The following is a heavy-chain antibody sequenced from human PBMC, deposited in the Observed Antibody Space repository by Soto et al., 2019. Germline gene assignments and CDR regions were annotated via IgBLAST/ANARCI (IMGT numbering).Heavy chain of an antibody. CDR3: AGGGGRGYSYGYGVSRYYGMDV. CDR1: GYTFTSYY. J-gene: IGHJ6*02. Sequence: ASVKVSCKASGYTFTSYYMHWVRQAPGQGLEWMGIINPSGGSTSYAQKFQGRVTMTRDTSTSTVYMELRSLRAEDTAVYYWAGGGGRGYSYGYGVSRYYGMDVWGQGTTVTVSS. D-gene: IGHD5-18*01. CDR2: INPSGGST. V-gene: IGHV1-46*01.